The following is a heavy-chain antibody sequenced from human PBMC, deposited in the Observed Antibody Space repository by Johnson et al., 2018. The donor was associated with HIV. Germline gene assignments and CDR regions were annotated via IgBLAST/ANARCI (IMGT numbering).Heavy chain of an antibody. CDR3: GRESTGAGTAFDI. D-gene: IGHD2-8*02. V-gene: IGHV3-7*01. Sequence: VQLVEYGGGVVQPGRSLRLSCAASGFTFSSYGMHWVRQAPGKGLEWVANINQIGNDKYYVDSVKGRFTISRDNAQNLLYLQINILRDEDTAVYYCGRESTGAGTAFDIWGQGTMVTVSS. CDR1: GFTFSSYG. CDR2: INQIGNDK. J-gene: IGHJ3*02.